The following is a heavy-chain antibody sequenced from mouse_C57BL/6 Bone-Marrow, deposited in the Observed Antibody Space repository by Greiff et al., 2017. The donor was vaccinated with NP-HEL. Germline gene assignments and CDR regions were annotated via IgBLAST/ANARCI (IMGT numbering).Heavy chain of an antibody. V-gene: IGHV2-5*01. CDR2: IWRGGRT. CDR1: GFSLTSYG. CDR3: AKVYGSSYYWYFDV. Sequence: VQVVESGPGLVQPSQSLSITCTVSGFSLTSYGVPWVRQPPGKGLEWLGVIWRGGRTDYNAAFMSRLSITKDNSKSQVFFKMNSLQADDTAIYYGAKVYGSSYYWYFDVWGTGTTVTVSS. D-gene: IGHD1-1*01. J-gene: IGHJ1*03.